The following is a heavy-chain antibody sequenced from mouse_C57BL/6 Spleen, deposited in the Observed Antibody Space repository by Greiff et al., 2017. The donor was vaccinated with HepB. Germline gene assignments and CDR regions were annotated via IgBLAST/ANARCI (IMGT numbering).Heavy chain of an antibody. CDR3: ARRDYDYDGWYFDV. V-gene: IGHV1-52*01. CDR1: GYTFTSYW. J-gene: IGHJ1*03. Sequence: QVQLQQPGAELVRPGSSVKLSCKASGYTFTSYWMHWVKQRPIQGLEWIGNIDPSDSETHYNQKFKDKATLTVDKSSSTAYMQISSLTSEDSAVYYCARRDYDYDGWYFDVWVTGTTVTVSS. D-gene: IGHD2-4*01. CDR2: IDPSDSET.